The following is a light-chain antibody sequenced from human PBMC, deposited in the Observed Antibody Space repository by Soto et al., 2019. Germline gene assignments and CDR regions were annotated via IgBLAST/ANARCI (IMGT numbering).Light chain of an antibody. CDR1: QSVSID. J-gene: IGKJ2*01. CDR2: GAS. V-gene: IGKV3-15*01. Sequence: EIVMTQSPATLSVSPGETVTLSCGASQSVSIDLAWYQHKPGQAPRLLIYGASTRATTTPARFSGSGSGTEFSLSISSLQSEDFAVYYCLQYNDWPPKQYTFGQGTKLEIK. CDR3: LQYNDWPPKQYT.